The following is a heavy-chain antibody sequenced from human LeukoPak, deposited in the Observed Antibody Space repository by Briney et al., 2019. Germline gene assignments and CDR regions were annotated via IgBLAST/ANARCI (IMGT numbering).Heavy chain of an antibody. J-gene: IGHJ4*02. V-gene: IGHV3-48*01. Sequence: GGSLRLSCAASGFTFSGYSMNWVRQAPGRGLEWLSYISSGSRTIFYGDSVKGRFIISRDNAKNSLYLLMIRLRADDTAVYYCARESITGDRDFDYWGQGTLITVSS. CDR1: GFTFSGYS. D-gene: IGHD7-27*01. CDR2: ISSGSRTI. CDR3: ARESITGDRDFDY.